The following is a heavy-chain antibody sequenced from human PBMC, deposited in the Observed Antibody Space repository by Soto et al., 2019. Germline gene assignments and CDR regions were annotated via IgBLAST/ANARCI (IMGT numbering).Heavy chain of an antibody. CDR1: GGSITSTNW. Sequence: QVQLLESGPGLVKPSGTLSLTCAVSGGSITSTNWWIWVRQPPGKGLEWIGEIYYTGSTSYNPSLNRRVTMXXDXSXXQFSLKLTSVTAADTAFYYCATRLHVSDGNFVSDYWGQGTLVTVSS. J-gene: IGHJ4*02. D-gene: IGHD4-4*01. V-gene: IGHV4-4*02. CDR2: IYYTGST. CDR3: ATRLHVSDGNFVSDY.